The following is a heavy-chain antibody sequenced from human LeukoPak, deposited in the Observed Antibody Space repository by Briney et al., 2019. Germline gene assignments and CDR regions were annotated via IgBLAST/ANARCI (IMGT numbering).Heavy chain of an antibody. CDR3: VRGYSFGPYGMDV. CDR1: GFPFSSYA. J-gene: IGHJ6*02. CDR2: ISDSGGST. D-gene: IGHD2-15*01. Sequence: GGSLRLSRSASGFPFSSYAMHWVRQAPGKGLEYVSAISDSGGSTYYADSVKGRFTISRDNSKNTLYLQMSSLRAEDTAVYFCVRGYSFGPYGMDVWGQGTTVTVSS. V-gene: IGHV3-64D*09.